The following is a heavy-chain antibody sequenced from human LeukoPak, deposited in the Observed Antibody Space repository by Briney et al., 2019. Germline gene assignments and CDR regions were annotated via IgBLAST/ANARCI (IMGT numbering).Heavy chain of an antibody. V-gene: IGHV4-39*07. Sequence: SETLSLTCTVSGGSISSSSYYWGWIRQPPGKGLEWIGSIYYSGSTYYNPSLKSRVTISVDTSKNQFSLKLSSVTAADTAVYYCARGGGGNYYYYYMDVWGKGTTVTVSS. D-gene: IGHD2-15*01. CDR1: GGSISSSSYY. CDR2: IYYSGST. J-gene: IGHJ6*03. CDR3: ARGGGGNYYYYYMDV.